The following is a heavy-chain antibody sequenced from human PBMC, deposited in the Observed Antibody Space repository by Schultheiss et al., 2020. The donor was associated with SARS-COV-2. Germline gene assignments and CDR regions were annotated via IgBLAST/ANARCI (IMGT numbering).Heavy chain of an antibody. J-gene: IGHJ6*02. V-gene: IGHV3-30*18. D-gene: IGHD6-13*01. CDR1: RFTFSPYD. CDR3: AKDAALGDSSSWYSYYYGMDV. Sequence: GGSLRLSRVAPRFTFSPYDMHWVRQSPGKGLEWVAVISYDGSNKYYADSVKGRFTISRDNAKNSLYLQMNSLRAEDTALYYCAKDAALGDSSSWYSYYYGMDVWGQGTTVTVSS. CDR2: ISYDGSNK.